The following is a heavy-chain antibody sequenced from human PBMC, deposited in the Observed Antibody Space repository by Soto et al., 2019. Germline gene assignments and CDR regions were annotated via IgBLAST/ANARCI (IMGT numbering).Heavy chain of an antibody. V-gene: IGHV4-4*07. D-gene: IGHD6-13*01. CDR2: IYPSGST. CDR1: DGSISIYY. CDR3: ARGLEAAGTFDY. Sequence: SETLALTCTFSDGSISIYYWGWIRQPAGKGLEWIGRIYPSGSTNYNPSLKSRVTMSVDTSKNQFSLKLSSVTAADTAVYYCARGLEAAGTFDYWGQGTLVTVSS. J-gene: IGHJ4*02.